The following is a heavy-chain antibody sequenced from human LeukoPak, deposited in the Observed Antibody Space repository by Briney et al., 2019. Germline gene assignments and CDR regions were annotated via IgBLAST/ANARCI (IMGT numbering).Heavy chain of an antibody. J-gene: IGHJ4*02. CDR1: GFTFSSYW. CDR3: ATSTYCSGGSCYSRTFQY. D-gene: IGHD2-15*01. CDR2: INSDGSST. Sequence: GGSLRLSCAASGFTFSSYWMHWVRHAPGKGLVWVSCINSDGSSTNYADSVKGRFTISRDNAKNTLYLQMNSLRAEDTAVYYCATSTYCSGGSCYSRTFQYWGQGTLVTVSS. V-gene: IGHV3-74*01.